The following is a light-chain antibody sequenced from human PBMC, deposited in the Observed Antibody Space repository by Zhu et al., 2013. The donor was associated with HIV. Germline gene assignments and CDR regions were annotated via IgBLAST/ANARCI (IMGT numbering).Light chain of an antibody. CDR2: EVS. Sequence: QSALTQPPSASGSPGQSVTISCTGTSSDVGGYKYVSWHQQHPGKAPKLMIYEVSKRPSGVPDRFSGSKSGNTASLTVSGLQAEDEADYYCSSYAGSNNYVFGTGTKVTVL. CDR3: SSYAGSNNYV. CDR1: SSDVGGYKY. J-gene: IGLJ1*01. V-gene: IGLV2-8*01.